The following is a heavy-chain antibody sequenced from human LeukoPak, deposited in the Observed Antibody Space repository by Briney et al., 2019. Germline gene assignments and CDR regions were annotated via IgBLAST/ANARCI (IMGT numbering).Heavy chain of an antibody. Sequence: SVKVSCKASGGTFSSYAISWVRQAPGQGLEWMGGIIPIFGSANYAQKFQGRVTIIADKFTSTAYMELSSLRSEDTAVYYCARVGDSRYYYYCMDVWGKGTTVTVSS. V-gene: IGHV1-69*06. CDR1: GGTFSSYA. J-gene: IGHJ6*03. D-gene: IGHD2-21*01. CDR3: ARVGDSRYYYYCMDV. CDR2: IIPIFGSA.